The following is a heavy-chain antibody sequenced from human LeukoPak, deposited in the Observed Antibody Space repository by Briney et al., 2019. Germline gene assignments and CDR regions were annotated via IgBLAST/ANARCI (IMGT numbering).Heavy chain of an antibody. D-gene: IGHD6-13*01. CDR3: ARPGAAGTMTVSFDI. Sequence: GESLKVSCKGSGYSFTSYWIGWVRQMPGKGLEWMGIIYPGDSDTRYSPSFQGQVTISADKSISTAYLQWSSLEASDTAMYYCARPGAAGTMTVSFDIWGQGTMVTVSS. J-gene: IGHJ3*02. CDR1: GYSFTSYW. CDR2: IYPGDSDT. V-gene: IGHV5-51*01.